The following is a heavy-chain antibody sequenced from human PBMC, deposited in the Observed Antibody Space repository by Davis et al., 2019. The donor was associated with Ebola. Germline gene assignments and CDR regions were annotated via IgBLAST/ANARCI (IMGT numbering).Heavy chain of an antibody. CDR3: ARDLPNNWFDP. Sequence: GGSLRLSCAVSGFTFSSYSMNWVRQAPGKGLEWVSYISSSSSTIYYADSVKGRFTISRDNAKNTVYLQMNSLRAEDTAVYYCARDLPNNWFDPWGQGTLVTVSS. CDR1: GFTFSSYS. V-gene: IGHV3-48*04. D-gene: IGHD2-2*01. CDR2: ISSSSSTI. J-gene: IGHJ5*02.